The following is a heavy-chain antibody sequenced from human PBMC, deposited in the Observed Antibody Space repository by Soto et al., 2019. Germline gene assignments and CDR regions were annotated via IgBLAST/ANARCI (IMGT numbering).Heavy chain of an antibody. CDR3: ARVVVTXIKRGAFDI. CDR1: GYTFTSYG. V-gene: IGHV1-18*01. CDR2: ISAYNGNT. Sequence: ASVKVSCKASGYTFTSYGISWVRQAPGQGLERMGWISAYNGNTNYAQKLQGRVTMTTDTSTSTAYMELRSLRSDDTAVYYCARVVVTXIKRGAFDIWGQGTMVTVSS. D-gene: IGHD2-21*02. J-gene: IGHJ3*02.